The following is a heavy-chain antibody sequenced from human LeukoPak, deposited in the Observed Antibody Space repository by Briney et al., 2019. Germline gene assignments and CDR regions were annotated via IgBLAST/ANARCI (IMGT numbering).Heavy chain of an antibody. CDR2: IKSKTDGGTT. V-gene: IGHV3-15*01. Sequence: GGSLRLSCAASGFTFSNAWMSWVRQAPGKGLEWVGRIKSKTDGGTTDYAAPVKGRFTISRDDSKNTLYLQMNSLKTEDTAVYYCTTDWFWEQLVPYYFDYWGQGTLVTVSS. CDR3: TTDWFWEQLVPYYFDY. J-gene: IGHJ4*02. D-gene: IGHD6-6*01. CDR1: GFTFSNAW.